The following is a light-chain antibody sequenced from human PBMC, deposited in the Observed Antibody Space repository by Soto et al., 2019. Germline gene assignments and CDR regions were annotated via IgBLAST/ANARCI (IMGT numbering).Light chain of an antibody. CDR2: GVV. CDR3: SSYTDSSNYV. CDR1: GNDVGAYNY. Sequence: SALTQPRSVSGSPGQSVTISCTGTGNDVGAYNYVSWYQQHPGRPPKLLIYGVVRWPSGVPDRFSGSKSGNTASLTISGLQAEDEADYYCSSYTDSSNYVFGTGTKVTVL. J-gene: IGLJ1*01. V-gene: IGLV2-11*01.